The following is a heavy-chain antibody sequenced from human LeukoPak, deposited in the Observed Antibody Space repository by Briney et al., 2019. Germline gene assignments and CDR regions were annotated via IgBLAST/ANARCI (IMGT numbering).Heavy chain of an antibody. V-gene: IGHV3-13*01. Sequence: PGGSLRLSCAASGFTFSSYDMHWVRQATGKGLEWVSAIGTAGDTYYPGSVKGRFTISRENAKNSLYLQMNSLRAGDTAVYYCARAPPVEMVREAGYSYGMDVWGQGTTVTVSS. J-gene: IGHJ6*02. D-gene: IGHD3-10*01. CDR3: ARAPPVEMVREAGYSYGMDV. CDR2: IGTAGDT. CDR1: GFTFSSYD.